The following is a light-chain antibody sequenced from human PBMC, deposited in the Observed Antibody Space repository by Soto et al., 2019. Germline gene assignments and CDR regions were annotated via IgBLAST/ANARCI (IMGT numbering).Light chain of an antibody. CDR1: QSVSSYS. Sequence: EIVLTQSPGTLSLSPGERATLSCRASQSVSSYSLAWYQKKPGQAPRLLIYGASSRAAGIPDRFSGSGSGTDFTLTINRLEPEDFAVYYCQQYDSSPRTFGQGTKVDI. J-gene: IGKJ1*01. V-gene: IGKV3-20*01. CDR2: GAS. CDR3: QQYDSSPRT.